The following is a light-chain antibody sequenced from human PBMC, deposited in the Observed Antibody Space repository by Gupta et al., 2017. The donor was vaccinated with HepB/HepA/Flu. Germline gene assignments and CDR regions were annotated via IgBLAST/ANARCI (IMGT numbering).Light chain of an antibody. J-gene: IGLJ2*01. CDR1: SGHSSYA. CDR3: QTWGTGGV. CDR2: LNSDGSH. Sequence: QLVLTQSPSASASLGASVKLTCTLSSGHSSYAIAWHQQQPEKGPRYLMKLNSDGSHSKGDGIPDRFSGSSSGAERDLTISSRQAEDEADYYCQTWGTGGVFGGGTKLTVL. V-gene: IGLV4-69*01.